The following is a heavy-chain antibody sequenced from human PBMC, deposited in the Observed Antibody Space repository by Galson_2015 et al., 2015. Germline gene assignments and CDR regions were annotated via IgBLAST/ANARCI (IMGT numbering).Heavy chain of an antibody. CDR2: IYYSGST. Sequence: SETLSLTCTVSGGSISSYYWSWIRQPPGKGLEWIGYIYYSGSTNYNPSLKSRVTISVDTSKNQFSLKLSSVTAADTAVYYCARILNGDLDYWGQGTLVTVSS. CDR1: GGSISSYY. J-gene: IGHJ4*02. CDR3: ARILNGDLDY. D-gene: IGHD4-17*01. V-gene: IGHV4-59*01.